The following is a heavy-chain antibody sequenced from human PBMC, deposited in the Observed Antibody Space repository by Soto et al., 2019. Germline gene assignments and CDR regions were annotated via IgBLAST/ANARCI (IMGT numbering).Heavy chain of an antibody. V-gene: IGHV3-48*01. Sequence: GGSLRLSCAAFGFTFSSYAMNWVRQAPEKGQGWVSYISNSSSIIDYAEYEKGRFTVSRDNARNSLYFQMNSLRAEDTALFYCARDLSWGSNWYYYMDVWGKGTRFTVSS. D-gene: IGHD7-27*01. CDR3: ARDLSWGSNWYYYMDV. CDR1: GFTFSSYA. CDR2: ISNSSSII. J-gene: IGHJ6*03.